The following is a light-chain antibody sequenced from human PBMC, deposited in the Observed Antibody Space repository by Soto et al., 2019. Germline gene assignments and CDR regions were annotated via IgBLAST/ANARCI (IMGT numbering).Light chain of an antibody. CDR1: QSVRNNY. CDR3: QQYGSPPRT. CDR2: GAS. J-gene: IGKJ1*01. Sequence: EIVLTPSPGTLSFSPGERATLSCRASQSVRNNYLAWYQQRPGQAPRLLIHGASSRATGIPDRFSGSGSGTDFTLTITRLEPEDFAVYYCQQYGSPPRTFGQGTKVDIK. V-gene: IGKV3-20*01.